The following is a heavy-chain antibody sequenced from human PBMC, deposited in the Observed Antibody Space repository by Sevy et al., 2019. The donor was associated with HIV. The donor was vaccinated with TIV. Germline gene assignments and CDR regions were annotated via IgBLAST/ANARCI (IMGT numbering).Heavy chain of an antibody. CDR3: ARAPPVRSGDDSLNWFDP. CDR2: IYYTGST. D-gene: IGHD5-12*01. CDR1: GGSISAYY. Sequence: SETLSLTCTVSGGSISAYYWSWIRQPPGKGLEYLGYIYYTGSTNYNPSLKSRVTISVDTSKNQFSLQLSSVTAAETAVYYCARAPPVRSGDDSLNWFDPWGQGTLVTVSS. V-gene: IGHV4-59*01. J-gene: IGHJ5*02.